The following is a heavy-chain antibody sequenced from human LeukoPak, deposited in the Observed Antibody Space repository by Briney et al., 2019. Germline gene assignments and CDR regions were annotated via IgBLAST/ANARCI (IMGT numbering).Heavy chain of an antibody. J-gene: IGHJ4*02. CDR1: GGSISGSSYF. Sequence: SETLSLTCAVAGGSISGSSYFWGWIRQPPGKGLEWIGSIYYSGNTYYNPSLKSRVPISVDTSKNQFSLKLSSVTAADTAVYYCARLKEGIDYWGQGTLVTVSS. CDR2: IYYSGNT. V-gene: IGHV4-39*01. D-gene: IGHD3-10*01. CDR3: ARLKEGIDY.